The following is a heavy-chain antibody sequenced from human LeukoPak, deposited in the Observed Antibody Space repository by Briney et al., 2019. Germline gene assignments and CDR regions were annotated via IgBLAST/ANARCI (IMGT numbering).Heavy chain of an antibody. CDR2: ISSNGDST. CDR1: GFTFSSYA. D-gene: IGHD3-16*01. CDR3: ARESVRGTVDY. V-gene: IGHV3-64*02. Sequence: GGSLRLSCAASGFTFSSYAMHWVRQAPGKGLEYVPAISSNGDSTYYADSVKGRFTISRDNSKNTLYLQMGSLRAEDMAVYYCARESVRGTVDYWGQGTLVTVSS. J-gene: IGHJ4*02.